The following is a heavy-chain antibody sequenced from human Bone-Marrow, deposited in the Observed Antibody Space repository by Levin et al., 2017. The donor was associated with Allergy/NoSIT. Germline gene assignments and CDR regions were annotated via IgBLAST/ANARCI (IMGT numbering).Heavy chain of an antibody. Sequence: SETLSLTCTVSGGSISSYYWSWIRQPPGKGLEWIGYIYYSGSTNYNPSLKSRVTISVDTSKNQFSLKLSSVTAADTAVYYCARDPRAYGSGDYWGQGTLVTVSS. V-gene: IGHV4-59*01. CDR3: ARDPRAYGSGDY. J-gene: IGHJ4*02. CDR1: GGSISSYY. CDR2: IYYSGST. D-gene: IGHD3-10*01.